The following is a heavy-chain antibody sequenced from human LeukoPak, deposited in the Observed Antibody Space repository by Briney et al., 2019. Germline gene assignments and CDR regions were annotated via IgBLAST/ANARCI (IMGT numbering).Heavy chain of an antibody. J-gene: IGHJ4*02. CDR3: ARGYHYYDSSYFDY. Sequence: GGSLRLSCAASGFTFRDYYMTWIRQAPGRGLEWVSYISSSSSYTNYADSVKGRFTISRDNAKNSLYLEMNSLRAEDTAVYYCARGYHYYDSSYFDYWGQGTLVTVSS. CDR1: GFTFRDYY. V-gene: IGHV3-11*05. D-gene: IGHD3-22*01. CDR2: ISSSSSYT.